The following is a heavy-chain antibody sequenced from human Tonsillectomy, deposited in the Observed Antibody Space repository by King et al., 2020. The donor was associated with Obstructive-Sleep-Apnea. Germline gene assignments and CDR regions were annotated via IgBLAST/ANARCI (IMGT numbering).Heavy chain of an antibody. V-gene: IGHV3-30*02. CDR3: AKDGYSSSSFLDQ. D-gene: IGHD6-6*01. Sequence: VQLVESGGGVVQPGRSLRLSCAASGFSFSDYGMHWVRQAPGKGLEWVAFIRYDGCKKYYGDSVKGRFTVSRDNSKNTRYLQIDSLRAEDTALYYCAKDGYSSSSFLDQWGQGALVTVSS. J-gene: IGHJ4*02. CDR1: GFSFSDYG. CDR2: IRYDGCKK.